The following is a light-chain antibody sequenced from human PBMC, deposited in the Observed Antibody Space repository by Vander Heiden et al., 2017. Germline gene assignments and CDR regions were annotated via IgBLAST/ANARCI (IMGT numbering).Light chain of an antibody. CDR1: SSDVGSYNH. J-gene: IGLJ1*01. Sequence: QSALTQPPSVSGSPGQSVTISCTGTSSDVGSYNHISWYQQPPGTAPKLIIDGVNNRPSGVPDRFSGSKSGNTASQTISGLQAEDEADYYCTSFSSSGTYVFGTGTEVTV. V-gene: IGLV2-18*02. CDR3: TSFSSSGTYV. CDR2: GVN.